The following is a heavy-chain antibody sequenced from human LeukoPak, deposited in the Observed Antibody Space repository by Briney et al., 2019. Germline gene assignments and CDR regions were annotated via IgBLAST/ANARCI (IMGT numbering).Heavy chain of an antibody. V-gene: IGHV3-21*01. CDR1: GFTFSIYS. CDR3: ARLYCSSTSCPIDY. CDR2: ISSSSSYI. J-gene: IGHJ4*02. D-gene: IGHD2-2*01. Sequence: GGSLRLSCAASGFTFSIYSMNWVRQAPGKGLEWVSSISSSSSYIYYADSVKGRFTISRDNAKNSLYLQMNSLRAEDTAVYYCARLYCSSTSCPIDYWGQGTLVTVSS.